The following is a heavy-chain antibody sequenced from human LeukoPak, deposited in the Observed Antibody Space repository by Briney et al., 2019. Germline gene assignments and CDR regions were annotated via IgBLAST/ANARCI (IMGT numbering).Heavy chain of an antibody. CDR1: GGSFSGYY. CDR3: ARGRYLTTSGGAAAGFLDY. Sequence: PSETLSLTCAVYGGSFSGYYWSWIRQPPGKGLEWIGEINHSGSTHYNPSLKSRVTISVDTSQKQFFLGLTSVTAADTAVYYCARGRYLTTSGGAAAGFLDYWGQGSLVTVST. V-gene: IGHV4-34*01. D-gene: IGHD6-13*01. CDR2: INHSGST. J-gene: IGHJ4*02.